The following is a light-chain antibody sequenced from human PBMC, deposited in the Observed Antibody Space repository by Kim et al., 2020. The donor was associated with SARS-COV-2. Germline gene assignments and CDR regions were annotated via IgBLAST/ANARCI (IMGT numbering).Light chain of an antibody. CDR2: VAS. CDR3: QQYVSYPNT. V-gene: IGKV1D-16*01. J-gene: IGKJ5*01. Sequence: AAVGDRVTIACRASRDISNWVAWYQQKPGKAPKSLIFVASNLQSGVPPRFSGAGSGTDFSLTINGLQPEDFATYFCQQYVSYPNTFGQGTRLEIK. CDR1: RDISNW.